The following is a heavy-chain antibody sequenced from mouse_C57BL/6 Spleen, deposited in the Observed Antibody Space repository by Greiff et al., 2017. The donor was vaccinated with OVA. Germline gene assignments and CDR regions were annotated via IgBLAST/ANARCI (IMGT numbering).Heavy chain of an antibody. V-gene: IGHV1-63*01. D-gene: IGHD1-1*01. CDR2: IYPGGGYT. CDR3: ARYDGSSSYYAMDY. Sequence: QVHVKQSGAELVRPGTSVKMSCKASGYTFTNYWIGWAKQRPGHGLEWIGDIYPGGGYTNYNEKFKGKATLTADKSSSTAYMQFSSLTSEDSAIYYCARYDGSSSYYAMDYWGQGTSVTVSS. CDR1: GYTFTNYW. J-gene: IGHJ4*01.